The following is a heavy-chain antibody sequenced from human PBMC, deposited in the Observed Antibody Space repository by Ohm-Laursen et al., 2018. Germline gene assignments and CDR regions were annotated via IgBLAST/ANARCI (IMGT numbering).Heavy chain of an antibody. J-gene: IGHJ4*02. CDR1: GFSLSTSGLG. D-gene: IGHD3-3*01. CDR3: AHSPAAAYWSGYYYYFDY. Sequence: TQTLTLTCTFSGFSLSTSGLGVGWVRQPPGKALEWLAIVYWSDDKRYSPSLKSRLTITKDTSNNQVVLTMTNMDPVDTATYYCAHSPAAAYWSGYYYYFDYWGQGTLVTVSS. V-gene: IGHV2-5*01. CDR2: VYWSDDK.